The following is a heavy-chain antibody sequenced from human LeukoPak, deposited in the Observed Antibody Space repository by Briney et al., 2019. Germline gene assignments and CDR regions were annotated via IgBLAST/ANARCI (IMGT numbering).Heavy chain of an antibody. J-gene: IGHJ3*02. CDR3: ARELGYCSSTSCSRAFDI. Sequence: KPSETLSLTCIVSGGSISSYYWSWIRQPAGKGLEWIGRIYTSGSTNYNPSLKSRVTMSVDMCKNQFSLKLSSVTAADTAAYYCARELGYCSSTSCSRAFDIWGQGTMVTVSS. CDR2: IYTSGST. CDR1: GGSISSYY. V-gene: IGHV4-4*07. D-gene: IGHD2-2*01.